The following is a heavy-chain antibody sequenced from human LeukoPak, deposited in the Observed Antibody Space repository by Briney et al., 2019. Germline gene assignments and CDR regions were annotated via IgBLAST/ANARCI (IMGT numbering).Heavy chain of an antibody. D-gene: IGHD6-19*01. Sequence: SETLSLTCTVSGGSVSSGSYYWSWSRQPPGRGVEWIGYIYYSGSTNYNPSLKRRVTISVKTSKNQFSLKLSSVTAADTAVYYCARGVAVAGNLDYWGQGTLVTVPS. CDR3: ARGVAVAGNLDY. V-gene: IGHV4-61*01. J-gene: IGHJ4*02. CDR1: GGSVSSGSYY. CDR2: IYYSGST.